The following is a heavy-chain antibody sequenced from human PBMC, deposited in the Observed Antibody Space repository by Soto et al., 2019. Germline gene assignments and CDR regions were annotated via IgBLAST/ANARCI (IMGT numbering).Heavy chain of an antibody. CDR2: ISYDGSNK. CDR3: AKEFRYYDSLKTFDI. J-gene: IGHJ3*02. V-gene: IGHV3-30*18. Sequence: GGSLRLSCAASGFTFSSYGMHWVRQAPGKGLEWVAVISYDGSNKYYADSVKGRFTISRDNSKNTLYLQMNSLRAEDTAVYYCAKEFRYYDSLKTFDIWGQGTMVTVSS. D-gene: IGHD3-22*01. CDR1: GFTFSSYG.